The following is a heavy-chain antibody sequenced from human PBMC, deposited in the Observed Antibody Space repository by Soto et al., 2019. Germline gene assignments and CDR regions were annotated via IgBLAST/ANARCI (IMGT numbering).Heavy chain of an antibody. CDR3: ASLSGSGSFDY. V-gene: IGHV3-30-3*01. CDR2: ISYDGSNK. CDR1: GFTFSSYA. D-gene: IGHD3-10*01. Sequence: GGSLRVSCAASGFTFSSYAMHWVRQAPGKGLEWVAVISYDGSNKYYADSVKGRFTISRDNSKNTLYLQMNSLRAEDTAVYYCASLSGSGSFDYWGQGTLVTVSS. J-gene: IGHJ4*02.